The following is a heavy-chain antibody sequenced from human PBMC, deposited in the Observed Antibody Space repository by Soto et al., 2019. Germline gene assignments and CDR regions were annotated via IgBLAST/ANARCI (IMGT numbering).Heavy chain of an antibody. V-gene: IGHV3-30*18. CDR1: GFTFSSHG. Sequence: QVQLVESGGGVVQPGRSLRLSCAASGFTFSSHGMQWVRQAPGKGLEWVAVIALDGSVSYYADSVRGRFTVSRDNSKNIVYLQMDSLRAEATAVYYCTKEFRHDNWFFEHWGQGMLVTVSS. D-gene: IGHD3-10*01. CDR3: TKEFRHDNWFFEH. J-gene: IGHJ4*02. CDR2: IALDGSVS.